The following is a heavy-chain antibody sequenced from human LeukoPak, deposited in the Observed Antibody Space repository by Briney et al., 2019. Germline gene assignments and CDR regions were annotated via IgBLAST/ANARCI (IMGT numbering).Heavy chain of an antibody. Sequence: ASVKVSCKVSGYTLTELSMHWVRQAPGKGLEWMGGFDPEDGETIYAQKFQGRVTMTEDTSTDTAYMELSSLRSEDTAVYYCAAVRGCSSTSCYLNGFDYYYYGMDVWGQGTTVTVSS. CDR3: AAVRGCSSTSCYLNGFDYYYYGMDV. J-gene: IGHJ6*02. CDR2: FDPEDGET. CDR1: GYTLTELS. D-gene: IGHD2-2*01. V-gene: IGHV1-24*01.